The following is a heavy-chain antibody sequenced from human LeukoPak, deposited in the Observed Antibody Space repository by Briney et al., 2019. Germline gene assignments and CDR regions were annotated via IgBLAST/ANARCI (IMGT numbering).Heavy chain of an antibody. D-gene: IGHD6-13*01. Sequence: PGGSLRLSCAASGFTFSSYGMHWVRQAPGKGLEWVANIRNDGSNEYYADSVRGRFTISRDNSKNTLYLQMNSLRVDDTAVYYCARDLKSGWFFDDWGQGALVTVSS. J-gene: IGHJ4*02. CDR2: IRNDGSNE. V-gene: IGHV3-30*02. CDR3: ARDLKSGWFFDD. CDR1: GFTFSSYG.